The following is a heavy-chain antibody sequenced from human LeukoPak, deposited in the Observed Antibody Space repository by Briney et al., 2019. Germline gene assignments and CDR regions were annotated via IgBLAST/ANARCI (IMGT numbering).Heavy chain of an antibody. CDR2: IYYSGST. J-gene: IGHJ4*02. V-gene: IGHV4-59*08. CDR3: ARHTSMVRGVMKYYFDY. Sequence: PSETLSLTCTVAGGSISSYYWSWIRQPPGKGLEWIGYIYYSGSTNYNPSLKSRVTISVDTSKNQFSLRLNSVTAADTAVYYCARHTSMVRGVMKYYFDYWGQGTLVTVSS. D-gene: IGHD3-10*01. CDR1: GGSISSYY.